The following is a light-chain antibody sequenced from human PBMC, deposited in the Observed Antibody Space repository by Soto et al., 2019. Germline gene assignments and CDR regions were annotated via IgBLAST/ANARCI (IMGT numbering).Light chain of an antibody. J-gene: IGKJ2*01. CDR2: KAS. V-gene: IGKV1-5*03. CDR1: QSISTW. CDR3: QQYNSYSYT. Sequence: DIQMTQSPSTLSASVGDRVTITCRASQSISTWLAWYQQKPGRAPNLLIYKASRLETGVPPRFSGSGSGTEFTLTISSLQPDDFATYYCQQYNSYSYTFGPGTKLEIK.